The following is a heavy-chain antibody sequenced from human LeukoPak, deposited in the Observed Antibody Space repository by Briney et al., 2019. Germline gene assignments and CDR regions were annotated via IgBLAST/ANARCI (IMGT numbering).Heavy chain of an antibody. V-gene: IGHV1-18*01. CDR1: GGTFSSYA. D-gene: IGHD4-23*01. CDR2: ISAYNGNT. J-gene: IGHJ4*02. Sequence: ASVKVSCKASGGTFSSYAISWVRQAPGQGLEWMGWISAYNGNTNYAQKLQGRVTMTTDTSTSTAYMELRSLRSDDTAVYYCARTYGGGTFDYGGQGTLVTVSS. CDR3: ARTYGGGTFDY.